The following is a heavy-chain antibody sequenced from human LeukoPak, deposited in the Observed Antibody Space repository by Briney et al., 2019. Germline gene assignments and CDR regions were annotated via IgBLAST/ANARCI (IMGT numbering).Heavy chain of an antibody. D-gene: IGHD6-19*01. CDR1: GGSITNYY. J-gene: IGHJ4*02. V-gene: IGHV4-59*01. CDR3: ARDGRAGSLFAY. Sequence: SETLSLTCTVSGGSITNYYWAWIRQPPGKGLEWIGNIYYTGGTKYNPSLRSRVTISVDPSKNQFSLKLSSVTAADTTIYYCARDGRAGSLFAYWGQGTLVTVSS. CDR2: IYYTGGT.